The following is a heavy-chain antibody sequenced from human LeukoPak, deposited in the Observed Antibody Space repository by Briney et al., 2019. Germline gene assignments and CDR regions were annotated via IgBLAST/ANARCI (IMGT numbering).Heavy chain of an antibody. CDR3: AGLTTVTTGY. CDR2: ISSSSSYI. J-gene: IGHJ4*02. D-gene: IGHD4-11*01. Sequence: GGSLRLSCAASGFTFSSYSMNWVRQAPGKGLEWVSSISSSSSYIYYADSVKGRFTISRDNAKNSLYLHTNSLRAEDTAAYYCAGLTTVTTGYWGQGTLVTVSS. CDR1: GFTFSSYS. V-gene: IGHV3-21*01.